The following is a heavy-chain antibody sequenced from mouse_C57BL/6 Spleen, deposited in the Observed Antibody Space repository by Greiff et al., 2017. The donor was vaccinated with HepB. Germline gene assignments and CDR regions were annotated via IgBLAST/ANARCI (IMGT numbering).Heavy chain of an antibody. CDR1: GYTFTTYP. V-gene: IGHV1-47*01. CDR3: ARADSNYRYAMDY. CDR2: FNPNNDDT. Sequence: QVQLQQSGAELVKPGASVKMSCRASGYTFTTYPIEWMKQNPGKSLEWIGNFNPNNDDTKYNEKFKGKATLTVEKSSNTVYLQLSRFTSDDSAVLYYARADSNYRYAMDYWGQGTSVTVSS. J-gene: IGHJ4*01. D-gene: IGHD2-5*01.